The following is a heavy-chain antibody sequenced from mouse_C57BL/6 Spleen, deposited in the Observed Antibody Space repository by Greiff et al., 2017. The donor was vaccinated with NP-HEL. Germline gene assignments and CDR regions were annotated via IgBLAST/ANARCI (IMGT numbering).Heavy chain of an antibody. CDR2: ISSGGSYT. CDR3: ARQMGANCFDY. J-gene: IGHJ2*01. V-gene: IGHV5-6*01. D-gene: IGHD4-1*01. Sequence: EVKVVESGGDLVKPGGSLKLSCAASGFTFSSYGMSWVRQTPDKRVEWVATISSGGSYTYYPDSVKGRFTISRDNAKNTLYLQMSSLKSEDTAMYYCARQMGANCFDYWGQGTTLTVSS. CDR1: GFTFSSYG.